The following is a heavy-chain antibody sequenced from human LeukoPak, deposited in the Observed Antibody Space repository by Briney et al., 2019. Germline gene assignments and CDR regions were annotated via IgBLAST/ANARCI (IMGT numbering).Heavy chain of an antibody. J-gene: IGHJ6*03. CDR1: GFTFSNYN. V-gene: IGHV3-21*01. CDR2: ITSSGTYT. CDR3: ARDPYSGNYGTYYYYYMDV. Sequence: KTGGSLRLSCADSGFTFSNYNMNWVRQAPGKAMEWVSSITSSGTYTLYADSVKGRFTISRDNAKNSLYLQMDSLGPEDTAVYYCARDPYSGNYGTYYYYYMDVWGKGTTVTISS. D-gene: IGHD1-26*01.